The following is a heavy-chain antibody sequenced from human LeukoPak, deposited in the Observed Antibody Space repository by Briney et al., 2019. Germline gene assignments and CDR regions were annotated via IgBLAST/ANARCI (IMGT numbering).Heavy chain of an antibody. CDR1: GGTFSSYA. D-gene: IGHD6-19*01. V-gene: IGHV1-69*13. J-gene: IGHJ4*02. CDR3: ARAQARKQWLVPRTPHFDY. CDR2: IIPIFGTA. Sequence: SVKVSCKASGGTFSSYAISWVRQAPGQGLEWMGGIIPIFGTANYAQKFQGRVTITADESTSTAYMELSSLRAEDTAVYYCARAQARKQWLVPRTPHFDYWGQGTLVTVSS.